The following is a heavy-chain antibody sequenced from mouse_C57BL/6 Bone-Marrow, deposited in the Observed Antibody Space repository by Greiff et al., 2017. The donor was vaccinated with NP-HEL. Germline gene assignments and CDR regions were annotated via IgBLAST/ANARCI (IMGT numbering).Heavy chain of an antibody. J-gene: IGHJ2*01. CDR3: ARSVVARLHY. CDR2: IYPGSGST. CDR1: GYTFTSYW. Sequence: QVQLQQPGAELVKPGASVKMSCKASGYTFTSYWITWVKQRPGQGLEWIGDIYPGSGSTNYNEKFKSKATLTVDTSSSPAYMQLRSLTSEDSAVYYCARSVVARLHYWGQGTTLTVSS. V-gene: IGHV1-55*01. D-gene: IGHD1-1*01.